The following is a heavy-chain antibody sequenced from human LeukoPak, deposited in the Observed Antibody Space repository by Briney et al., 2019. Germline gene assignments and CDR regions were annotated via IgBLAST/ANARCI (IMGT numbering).Heavy chain of an antibody. D-gene: IGHD6-19*01. J-gene: IGHJ6*04. CDR2: IDPSDSYT. V-gene: IGHV5-10-1*01. CDR1: GYSFTSYW. CDR3: ARPGKAVAASYYYYGMDV. Sequence: GESLKISCKGSGYSFTSYWISWVRQMPGKGLEWMGRIDPSDSYTNYSPSFQGHVTISADKSISTAYLQWSSLKASDTAMYYCARPGKAVAASYYYYGMDVWGKGTTVTASS.